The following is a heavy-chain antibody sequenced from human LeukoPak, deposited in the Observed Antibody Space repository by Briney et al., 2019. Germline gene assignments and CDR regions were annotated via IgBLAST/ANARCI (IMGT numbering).Heavy chain of an antibody. CDR1: GFTFSSYA. CDR2: ISGSGGST. D-gene: IGHD6-13*01. Sequence: PGGSLRLSCAASGFTFSSYAMSWVRQAPGKGLEWVSAISGSGGSTYYADSVKGRFTISRDNSKNTLYLQMNSLRAEDTAVYYCAAAAAGTQGVKGYYYGMDVWGQGTTVTVSS. CDR3: AAAAAGTQGVKGYYYGMDV. J-gene: IGHJ6*02. V-gene: IGHV3-23*01.